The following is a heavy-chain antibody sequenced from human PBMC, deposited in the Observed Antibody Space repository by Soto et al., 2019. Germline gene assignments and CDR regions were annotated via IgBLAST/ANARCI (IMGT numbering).Heavy chain of an antibody. V-gene: IGHV3-33*01. J-gene: IGHJ6*02. CDR3: ARGGAAAGTFYYYGMDV. D-gene: IGHD6-13*01. Sequence: GGSLRLSCAASGFTFSSYGMHWVRQAPGKGLEWVAVIWYDGSNKYYAGSVKGRFTISRDNSKNTLYLQMNSLRAEDTAVYYCARGGAAAGTFYYYGMDVWGQGTTVTVSS. CDR2: IWYDGSNK. CDR1: GFTFSSYG.